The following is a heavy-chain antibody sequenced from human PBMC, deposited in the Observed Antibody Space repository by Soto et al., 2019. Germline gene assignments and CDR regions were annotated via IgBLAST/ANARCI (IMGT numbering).Heavy chain of an antibody. CDR2: MNAGVGNT. CDR3: ARDTGYTFGSLNY. J-gene: IGHJ4*02. V-gene: IGHV1-3*01. CDR1: GYTFTDYA. D-gene: IGHD5-18*01. Sequence: ASVKVSCKASGYTFTDYALHWVRQAPGQRLEWKGWMNAGVGNTLYSQKYQGRITITRDTSASTAYMELNSLKSEDTAIYYCARDTGYTFGSLNYWGPGTLVTVSS.